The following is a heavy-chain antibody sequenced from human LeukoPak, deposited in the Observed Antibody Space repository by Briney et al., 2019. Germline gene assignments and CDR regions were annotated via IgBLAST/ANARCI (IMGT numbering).Heavy chain of an antibody. J-gene: IGHJ3*02. CDR1: GGSFSGYY. V-gene: IGHV4-34*01. CDR3: AWYYYDSSGDAFDI. D-gene: IGHD3-22*01. Sequence: PSETLSLTCAVYGGSFSGYYWSWIRQPPGKGLEWIGEINHSGSTNYNPSLKSRVTISVDTSKNQFSLKLSSVTAADTAVYYCAWYYYDSSGDAFDIWGQGTMVTVSS. CDR2: INHSGST.